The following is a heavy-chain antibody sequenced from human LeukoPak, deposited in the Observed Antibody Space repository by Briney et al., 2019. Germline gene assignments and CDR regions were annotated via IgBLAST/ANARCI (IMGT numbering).Heavy chain of an antibody. CDR1: GYTFTGYY. J-gene: IGHJ5*02. D-gene: IGHD5-24*01. Sequence: ASVKASCKASGYTFTGYYMHWVRQAPGQGLEWMGQINPNSGGTNYAQKFQGRVTMTRDTSISTAYMELSRLRSDDTAVYYCARNRDGYKLFDPWGQGTLVTVSP. CDR2: INPNSGGT. CDR3: ARNRDGYKLFDP. V-gene: IGHV1-2*06.